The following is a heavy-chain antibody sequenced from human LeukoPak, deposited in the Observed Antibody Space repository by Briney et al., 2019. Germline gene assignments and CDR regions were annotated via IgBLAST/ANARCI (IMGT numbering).Heavy chain of an antibody. CDR3: ARDNGENYHTAFDY. CDR2: IHGDGRTT. J-gene: IGHJ4*02. Sequence: GGSLRHSYAASGFTFSSYWIHWVRRVPGKGLVWVSRIHGDGRTTTYADSVKGRFTISRDNAKNTLYLQMNSLRAEDTAVYYCARDNGENYHTAFDYWGQGTLVTVSS. D-gene: IGHD2-8*01. V-gene: IGHV3-74*01. CDR1: GFTFSSYW.